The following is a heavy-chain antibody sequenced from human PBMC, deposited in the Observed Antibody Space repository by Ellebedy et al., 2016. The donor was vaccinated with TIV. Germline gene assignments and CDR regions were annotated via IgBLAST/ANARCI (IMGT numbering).Heavy chain of an antibody. CDR3: ARGVGYGGAFDI. V-gene: IGHV3-11*05. D-gene: IGHD1-1*01. Sequence: GESLKISCAASGFTFSDYYMSWIRQAPGKGLEWVSYISSSSSYTNYADSVKGRFTISRDNAKNSLYLQMNSLRAEDTAVYYCARGVGYGGAFDIWGQGTMVTVSS. CDR1: GFTFSDYY. J-gene: IGHJ3*02. CDR2: ISSSSSYT.